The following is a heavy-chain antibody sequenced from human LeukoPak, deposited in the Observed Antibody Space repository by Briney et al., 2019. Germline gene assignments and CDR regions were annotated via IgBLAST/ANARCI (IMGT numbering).Heavy chain of an antibody. V-gene: IGHV5-51*01. Sequence: GESLKISCKGSGYSFTSYWIGWVRQMPGKGLEWMGIIYPGDSDTRYSPSFQGQVTISADKSISTAYLQWSSLKASDTAMYYCARWFIDYYDSSGYQYWGQGTLVTVSS. CDR3: ARWFIDYYDSSGYQY. CDR2: IYPGDSDT. J-gene: IGHJ4*02. CDR1: GYSFTSYW. D-gene: IGHD3-22*01.